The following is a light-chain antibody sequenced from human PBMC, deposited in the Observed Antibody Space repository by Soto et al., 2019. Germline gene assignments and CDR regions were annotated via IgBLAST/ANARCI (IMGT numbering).Light chain of an antibody. CDR3: QQYKSFWT. CDR2: DAS. Sequence: EIQMTQSRSMLSASVGERATITCRSSQTITNWLAWYQQKPGKAPRLFIYDASSLESWVPSRFSGSGPGTESTLTISSLQSEDFATYYCQQYKSFWTFGQGTKVDIK. V-gene: IGKV1-5*01. J-gene: IGKJ1*01. CDR1: QTITNW.